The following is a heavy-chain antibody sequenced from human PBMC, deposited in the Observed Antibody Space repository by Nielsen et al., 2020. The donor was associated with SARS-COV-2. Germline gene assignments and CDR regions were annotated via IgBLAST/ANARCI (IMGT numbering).Heavy chain of an antibody. V-gene: IGHV3-13*01. D-gene: IGHD1-26*01. CDR3: AKDLGGSYFDY. Sequence: GGSLRLSCAASGFTFSSYDMHWVRQATGKGLEWVSAIGTAGDTYYPGSVKGRFTISRDNSKNTLYLQMNSLRAEDTAVYYCAKDLGGSYFDYWGQGTLVTVSS. CDR1: GFTFSSYD. J-gene: IGHJ4*02. CDR2: IGTAGDT.